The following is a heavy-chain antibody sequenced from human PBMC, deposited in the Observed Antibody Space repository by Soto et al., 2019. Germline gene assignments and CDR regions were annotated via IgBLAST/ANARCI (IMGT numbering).Heavy chain of an antibody. J-gene: IGHJ4*02. V-gene: IGHV1-18*01. CDR2: ISAHNGNT. CDR1: GYTFTSYG. Sequence: QVHLGQSGAEVKKPGASVKVSCKASGYTFTSYGITWVRQAPGQGLEWMGWISAHNGNTDYAQKLQGSVIVTRDTSTSTAYMELRSLISDDTAVYYCARGRYGDYWGQGALVTVSS. D-gene: IGHD1-1*01. CDR3: ARGRYGDY.